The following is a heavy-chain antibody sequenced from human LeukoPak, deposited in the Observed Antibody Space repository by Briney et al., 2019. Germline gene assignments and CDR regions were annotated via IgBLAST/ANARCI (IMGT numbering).Heavy chain of an antibody. V-gene: IGHV3-23*01. D-gene: IGHD3-10*01. CDR2: ISGSGGST. J-gene: IGHJ4*02. CDR3: AREWRSSTMDRPLDY. Sequence: PGGSLRLSCAASGFTFSSYAMSWVRQAPGKGLEWVSAISGSGGSTYYADSVKGRFTISRDNAKNTLYLQMNSLRAEDTALYYCAREWRSSTMDRPLDYWGQGTLVTVSS. CDR1: GFTFSSYA.